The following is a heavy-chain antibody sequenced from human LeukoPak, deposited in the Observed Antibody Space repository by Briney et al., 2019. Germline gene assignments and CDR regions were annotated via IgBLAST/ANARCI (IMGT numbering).Heavy chain of an antibody. CDR3: AINGRDYGDSALLDS. J-gene: IGHJ4*02. Sequence: SVKVSCKASGGTFSNYAISWVRQAPGQGLEWMGRIIPILGTGNYAQKFQGRVTITADKSTSTDYMELSSLRSEDTAVYYCAINGRDYGDSALLDSWGQGTLVTVSS. V-gene: IGHV1-69*04. D-gene: IGHD4-17*01. CDR2: IIPILGTG. CDR1: GGTFSNYA.